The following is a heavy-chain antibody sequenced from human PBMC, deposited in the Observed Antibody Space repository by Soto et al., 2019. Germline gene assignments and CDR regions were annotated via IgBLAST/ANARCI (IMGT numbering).Heavy chain of an antibody. CDR3: AKAYGVDYYYGMDV. V-gene: IGHV3-23*01. J-gene: IGHJ6*02. D-gene: IGHD3-3*01. Sequence: PGGSLRLSCAASGFTFSSYAMSWVRQAPGKGLEWVSAISGSGGSTYYADSVKGRFTISRDNSKNTLYLQMNSLRAEDTAVYYCAKAYGVDYYYGMDVWGQGTTVTVSS. CDR2: ISGSGGST. CDR1: GFTFSSYA.